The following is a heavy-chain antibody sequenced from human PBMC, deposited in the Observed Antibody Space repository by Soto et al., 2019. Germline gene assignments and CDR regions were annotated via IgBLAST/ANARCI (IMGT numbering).Heavy chain of an antibody. CDR2: ISYDGSNK. Sequence: QVQLAESGGGVVQPGRSLRLSCAASGFTFISYAMHWVRQAPGKGLEWVAVISYDGSNKYYADSVKGRFTISRDNSKNTLYLQMNSLRAEDTAVYYCAKEGEIPYSSGWLDNWFDPWGQGTLVTVSS. CDR3: AKEGEIPYSSGWLDNWFDP. D-gene: IGHD6-19*01. V-gene: IGHV3-30-3*01. CDR1: GFTFISYA. J-gene: IGHJ5*02.